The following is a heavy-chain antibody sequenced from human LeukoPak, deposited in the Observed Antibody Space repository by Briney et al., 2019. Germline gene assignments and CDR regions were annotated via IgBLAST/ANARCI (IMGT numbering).Heavy chain of an antibody. CDR3: ARSPPYSSGWYGGVVMEGMDV. J-gene: IGHJ6*02. V-gene: IGHV4-59*01. CDR2: IYYSGST. D-gene: IGHD6-19*01. CDR1: GGSISSYY. Sequence: TTSETLSLTCTVSGGSISSYYWSWIRQPPGKGLEWIGYIYYSGSTNYNPSLKSRVTISVDTSKNQFSLKLSSVTAADTAVYYCARSPPYSSGWYGGVVMEGMDVWGQGTTVTVSS.